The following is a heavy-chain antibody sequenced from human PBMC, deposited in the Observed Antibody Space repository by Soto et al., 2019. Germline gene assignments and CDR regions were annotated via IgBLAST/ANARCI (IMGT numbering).Heavy chain of an antibody. Sequence: LSLTCTVSGGSIRDYFWTWIRQPPGKGLEWIGYIYYSGRTNYNPSLKSRVSISVDTSKNHFSLQLISVAAADTAVYYCARIGGWYDIDFWGQGSLVTVSS. CDR1: GGSIRDYF. D-gene: IGHD6-19*01. CDR2: IYYSGRT. V-gene: IGHV4-59*01. CDR3: ARIGGWYDIDF. J-gene: IGHJ4*02.